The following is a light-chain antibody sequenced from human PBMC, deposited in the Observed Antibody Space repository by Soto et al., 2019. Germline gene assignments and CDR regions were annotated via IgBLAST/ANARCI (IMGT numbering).Light chain of an antibody. CDR1: SSDVGNYNR. J-gene: IGLJ1*01. Sequence: QSALTQPPSVSGSPGQSVTISCTGTSSDVGNYNRVSWYQQPPGTAPKVIIYEVSNRPSGVPDRFSGSKSGNTASLTISGLQADDDADYYCSSYTSSSTYVFGTGTKVTVL. V-gene: IGLV2-18*02. CDR2: EVS. CDR3: SSYTSSSTYV.